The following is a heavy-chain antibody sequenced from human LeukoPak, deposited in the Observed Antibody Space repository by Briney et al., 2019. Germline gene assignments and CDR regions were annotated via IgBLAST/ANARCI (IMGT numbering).Heavy chain of an antibody. CDR3: ARDIDYDILTGYYNVRWFDP. D-gene: IGHD3-9*01. CDR2: MKPNSGAT. V-gene: IGHV1-8*01. Sequence: ASVKVSCKASGYTFTSYDINWVRQATGQGPEWMGWMKPNSGATGYAQKFQGRVTMTRDTSISTAYMELSRLRSDDTAVYYCARDIDYDILTGYYNVRWFDPWGQGTLVTVSS. J-gene: IGHJ5*02. CDR1: GYTFTSYD.